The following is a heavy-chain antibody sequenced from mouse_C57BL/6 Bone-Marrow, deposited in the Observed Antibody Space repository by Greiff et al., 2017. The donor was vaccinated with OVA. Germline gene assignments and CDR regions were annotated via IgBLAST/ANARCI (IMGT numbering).Heavy chain of an antibody. D-gene: IGHD1-1*01. CDR2: INPNNGGT. CDR3: AREGMNYYGKGWYFDV. J-gene: IGHJ1*03. CDR1: GYTFTDYN. V-gene: IGHV1-22*01. Sequence: EVQLQQSGPELVKPGASVKMSCKASGYTFTDYNMHWVKQSHGKSLEWIGYINPNNGGTSYNPKFKGKATLTVNKSSSTAYMELRSLTSEDAAVYYCAREGMNYYGKGWYFDVWGTGTTVTVSS.